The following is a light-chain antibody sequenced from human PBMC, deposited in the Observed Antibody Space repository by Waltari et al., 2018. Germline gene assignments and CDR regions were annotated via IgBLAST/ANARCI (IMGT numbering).Light chain of an antibody. J-gene: IGLJ2*01. CDR3: NSRDSSGNHVV. Sequence: SSELPQDPAVSVALGQTVRITCQGHRPRSHSATWYQQKPGQAPVLVIYGKNNRPSGIPGRFSGSSSGNTASLTITGAQAEDEADYYCNSRDSSGNHVVFGGGTKLTVL. CDR1: RPRSHS. V-gene: IGLV3-19*01. CDR2: GKN.